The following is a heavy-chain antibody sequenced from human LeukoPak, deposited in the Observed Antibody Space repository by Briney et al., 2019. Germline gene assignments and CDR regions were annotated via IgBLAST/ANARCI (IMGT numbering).Heavy chain of an antibody. CDR2: IYYSGST. J-gene: IGHJ4*02. D-gene: IGHD3-9*01. CDR1: GGSISSSNYY. Sequence: PSETLSLTCTVSGGSISSSNYYWGWIRQPPGKGLEWIGTIYYSGSTYYNPSLKSRVTISVDTSKNQFSLKLSSVTAADTAVYYCVRYGDYFDYWGQGTLVTVSS. V-gene: IGHV4-39*07. CDR3: VRYGDYFDY.